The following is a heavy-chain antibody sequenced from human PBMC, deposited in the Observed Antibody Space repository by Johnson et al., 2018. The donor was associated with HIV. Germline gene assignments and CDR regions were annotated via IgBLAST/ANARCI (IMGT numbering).Heavy chain of an antibody. CDR1: GFTFSSYG. J-gene: IGHJ3*02. CDR3: ASRYTVDAFDI. CDR2: ISYDGSNK. V-gene: IGHV3-30*03. Sequence: QMLLVESGGGVVQPGRSLRLSCAASGFTFSSYGMHWVRQAPGKGLEWVAVISYDGSNKYYADSVKGRFTISRDNSKNTLYLQMNSLRAEDTAVYYCASRYTVDAFDIWGQGTMVTVSS. D-gene: IGHD1-1*01.